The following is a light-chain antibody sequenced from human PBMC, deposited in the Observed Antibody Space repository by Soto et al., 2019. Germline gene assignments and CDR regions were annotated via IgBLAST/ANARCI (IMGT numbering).Light chain of an antibody. CDR3: QHSHSYPLT. V-gene: IGKV1-9*01. J-gene: IGKJ4*01. CDR2: ATS. Sequence: DIQMTQSPSSLSTSVGDRVSINCRASQGIRNFLAWYQQKPGKAPNLLISATSTLQSGVPSRFSGSGDGTDFSLTISSLQPEDFATYYCQHSHSYPLTFGGGTKVDI. CDR1: QGIRNF.